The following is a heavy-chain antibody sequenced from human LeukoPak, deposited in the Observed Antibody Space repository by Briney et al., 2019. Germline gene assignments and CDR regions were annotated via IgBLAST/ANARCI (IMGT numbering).Heavy chain of an antibody. CDR1: GFTFSSYA. D-gene: IGHD1-26*01. J-gene: IGHJ4*02. Sequence: GRSLRLPCAASGFTFSSYAMHWVRQAPGKGLEWVAVISYDGSNKYYADSVKGRFTISRDNSKNTLYLQMNSLRAEDTAVYYCARDFLHLLYYFDYWGQGTLVTVSS. CDR3: ARDFLHLLYYFDY. CDR2: ISYDGSNK. V-gene: IGHV3-30*01.